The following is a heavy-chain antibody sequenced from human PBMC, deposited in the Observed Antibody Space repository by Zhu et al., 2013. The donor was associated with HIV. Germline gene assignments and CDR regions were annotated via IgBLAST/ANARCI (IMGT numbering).Heavy chain of an antibody. D-gene: IGHD3-22*01. CDR2: IIPIFGIA. V-gene: IGHV1-69*12. J-gene: IGHJ6*02. Sequence: QVQLMQSGAEVKKPGSSVKVSCKASGGTFSSYAISWVRQAPGQGLEWMGGIIPIFGIANYAQKFQGRVTITADESTSTAYLELSSLRSEDTAVYYCARDGTRDKYDSGGYFYHNYYYCMDVWAKGPRSPSP. CDR3: ARDGTRDKYDSGGYFYHNYYYCMDV. CDR1: GGTFSSYA.